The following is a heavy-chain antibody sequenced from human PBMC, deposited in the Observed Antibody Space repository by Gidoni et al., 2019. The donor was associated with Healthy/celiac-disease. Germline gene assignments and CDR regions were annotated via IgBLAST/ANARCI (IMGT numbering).Heavy chain of an antibody. Sequence: QVQLGQSGAEVKKPGSSVKVYGKASGGTFSSNAISWVRQATGQGLEWMGVSIPIFGSANSAQKFQGRVTITADESTSTAYMALSSLRSEDTAVYYCAISSDGYGVYRWFDPWGQGTLVTVSS. J-gene: IGHJ5*02. CDR1: GGTFSSNA. D-gene: IGHD5-18*01. CDR2: SIPIFGSA. CDR3: AISSDGYGVYRWFDP. V-gene: IGHV1-69*01.